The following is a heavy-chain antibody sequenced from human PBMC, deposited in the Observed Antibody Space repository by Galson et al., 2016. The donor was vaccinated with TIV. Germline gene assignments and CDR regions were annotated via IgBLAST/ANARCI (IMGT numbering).Heavy chain of an antibody. CDR2: MSADNGDT. J-gene: IGHJ1*01. D-gene: IGHD3-3*01. Sequence: QSGAEVKKPGASVKVSCQASGYTFRNYGITWIRQAPGQGLEWMGWMSADNGDTTYAQKLRGRVIMTRDTSTNTAYRELRTLRADNTAVYFCEKDPSTDRITVFVVLINAPQYFQHWGQGTLVTVSS. CDR1: GYTFRNYG. CDR3: EKDPSTDRITVFVVLINAPQYFQH. V-gene: IGHV1-18*01.